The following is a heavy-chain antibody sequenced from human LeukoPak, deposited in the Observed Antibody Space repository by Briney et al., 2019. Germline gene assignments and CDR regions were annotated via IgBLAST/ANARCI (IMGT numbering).Heavy chain of an antibody. Sequence: PSETLSLTCTVSGGSISSSSYYWGWIRQPPGKGLEWIGSIYYSGSTYYNPSLKSRVTISVDTSKNQFSLKLSSVTAADTAVYYCAREPSGSYHPFDYWGQGTLVTVSS. CDR3: AREPSGSYHPFDY. D-gene: IGHD1-26*01. CDR2: IYYSGST. J-gene: IGHJ4*02. CDR1: GGSISSSSYY. V-gene: IGHV4-39*07.